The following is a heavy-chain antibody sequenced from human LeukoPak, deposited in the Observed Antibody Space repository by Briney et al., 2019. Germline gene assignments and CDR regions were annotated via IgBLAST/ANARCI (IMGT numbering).Heavy chain of an antibody. J-gene: IGHJ4*02. V-gene: IGHV3-23*01. CDR1: GFTFSSYA. CDR2: ISGSGGST. D-gene: IGHD3-10*01. CDR3: AKDPVFGGSGSYSI. Sequence: PGGSLRLSCAASGFTFSSYAMSWVRQAPGKGLEWVSAISGSGGSTYYADSVKGRFAISRDNSKNTLYLQMNSLRAEDTAVYYCAKDPVFGGSGSYSIWGQGTLATVSS.